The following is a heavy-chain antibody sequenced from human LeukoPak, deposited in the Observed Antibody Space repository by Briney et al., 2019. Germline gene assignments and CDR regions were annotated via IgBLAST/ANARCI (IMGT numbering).Heavy chain of an antibody. V-gene: IGHV4-59*08. Sequence: PSETLSLTCTVSGGSISSYYWSWIRQPPGKGLEWIGYIYYSGSTNYNPSLKSRVTISVDTSKNQFSLKLSSVTAADTAVYYCARVGGIDGGKFDYWGQGTLVTVSS. CDR3: ARVGGIDGGKFDY. J-gene: IGHJ4*02. D-gene: IGHD1-26*01. CDR1: GGSISSYY. CDR2: IYYSGST.